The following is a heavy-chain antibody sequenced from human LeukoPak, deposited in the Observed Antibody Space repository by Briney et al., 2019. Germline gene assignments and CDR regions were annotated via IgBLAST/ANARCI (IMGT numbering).Heavy chain of an antibody. CDR3: AGDEEGYGSGRRETYYCFYTGV. CDR2: IYYSGST. V-gene: IGHV4-61*01. D-gene: IGHD3-10*01. J-gene: IGHJ6*03. Sequence: PSETLSLTCTVSGYSISSSYYWSWIRQPPGKGLEWIGYIYYSGSTNYNPSLKSRVTISVDTSKNQFSLKLSSVTAADTAVYYCAGDEEGYGSGRRETYYCFYTGVWGKGTTVT. CDR1: GYSISSSYY.